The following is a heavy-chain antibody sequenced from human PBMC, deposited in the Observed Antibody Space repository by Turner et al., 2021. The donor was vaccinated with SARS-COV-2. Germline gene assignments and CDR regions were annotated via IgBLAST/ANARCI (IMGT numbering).Heavy chain of an antibody. CDR1: GDSISNYY. V-gene: IGHV4-59*01. Sequence: QMQLQESGPGRMKPSETLSRTCPDIGDSISNYYWSWIRQPPGKELEWHGNIHISGITIYTPALKSRLVISIDTSKNQFSLNLTSVTAADTAIYYCARAYRGAITSLGYWGQGTLLTVAS. J-gene: IGHJ4*02. D-gene: IGHD3-16*02. CDR3: ARAYRGAITSLGY. CDR2: IHISGIT.